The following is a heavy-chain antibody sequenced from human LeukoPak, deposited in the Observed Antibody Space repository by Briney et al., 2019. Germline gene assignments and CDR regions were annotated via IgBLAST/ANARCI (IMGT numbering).Heavy chain of an antibody. CDR3: ARLSAMVRGPEDIFYFEY. V-gene: IGHV3-7*01. J-gene: IGHJ4*02. D-gene: IGHD3-10*01. CDR2: IRQDGGEK. CDR1: GFSFSTYW. Sequence: GGSLRLSCETSGFSFSTYWMSWVRQAPGKGLEWVANIRQDGGEKYYADSVKGRFTISRDIAKQSVFLQMNSLRAEDTALYYCARLSAMVRGPEDIFYFEYWGLGTLVTVSS.